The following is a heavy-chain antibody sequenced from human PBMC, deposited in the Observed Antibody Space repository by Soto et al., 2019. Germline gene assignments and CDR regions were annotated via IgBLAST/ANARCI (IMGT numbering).Heavy chain of an antibody. CDR3: ARTMVRGVHKLYYFDY. Sequence: EVQLVESGGGLVQPGGSLRLSCAASGFTFSSYSMNWVRQAPGKGLEWVSYISSSSSTIYYADSVKGRFTISRDNAKNSLYLQMNSLRDEDTAVYYCARTMVRGVHKLYYFDYWGQGTLVTVSS. J-gene: IGHJ4*02. CDR2: ISSSSSTI. V-gene: IGHV3-48*02. D-gene: IGHD3-10*01. CDR1: GFTFSSYS.